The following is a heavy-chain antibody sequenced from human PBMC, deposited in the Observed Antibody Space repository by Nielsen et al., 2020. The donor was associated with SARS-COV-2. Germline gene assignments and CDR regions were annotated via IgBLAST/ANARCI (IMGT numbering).Heavy chain of an antibody. CDR1: GFTFSNYW. D-gene: IGHD5-24*01. CDR2: LNSDGSDK. CDR3: VCEALNY. V-gene: IGHV3-7*01. J-gene: IGHJ4*02. Sequence: GGSLRLSCAASGFTFSNYWMTWIRQAPGKGLEWVAHLNSDGSDKYYVDSVKGRFTISRDNAKRYLYVQMNSLRAEDTAVYYCVCEALNYWGQGALVTVSS.